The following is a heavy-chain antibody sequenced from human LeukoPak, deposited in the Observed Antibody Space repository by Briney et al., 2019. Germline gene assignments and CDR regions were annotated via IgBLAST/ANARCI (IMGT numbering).Heavy chain of an antibody. J-gene: IGHJ5*02. Sequence: GASVKVSCKASGYTFTGYYMHWVRQAPGQGLEWMGWINPNSGGTNYAQKFQGRVTMTRDTSISTAYMELSRPRSDDMAVYYCARKVPAGMRGWFDPWGQGTLVTVSS. CDR1: GYTFTGYY. CDR2: INPNSGGT. D-gene: IGHD2-2*01. V-gene: IGHV1-2*02. CDR3: ARKVPAGMRGWFDP.